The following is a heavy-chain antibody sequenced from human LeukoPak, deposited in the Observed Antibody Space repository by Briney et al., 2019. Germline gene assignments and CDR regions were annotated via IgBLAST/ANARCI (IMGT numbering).Heavy chain of an antibody. D-gene: IGHD6-13*01. CDR1: GGTFSSYA. J-gene: IGHJ3*02. CDR2: IIPIFGTA. CDR3: ARCSSCPTHDAFDI. V-gene: IGHV1-69*05. Sequence: SVEVSCKASGGTFSSYAISWVRQAPGQGLEWMGGIIPIFGTANYAQKFQGRVTITTDESTSTAYMELSSLRSEDTAVYYCARCSSCPTHDAFDIWGQGTMVTVSS.